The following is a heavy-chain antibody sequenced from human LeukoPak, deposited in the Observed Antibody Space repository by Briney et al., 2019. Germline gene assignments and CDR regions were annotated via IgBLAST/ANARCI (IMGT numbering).Heavy chain of an antibody. V-gene: IGHV4-59*11. Sequence: SETLSLTCTVSGGSISPHYWSWIRQPPGKGLEWIAYIYYSGTIKYNPSLRSRATIPVDTSNNQISLNLTSVTAADTAVYYCVGETPWSGYIDDWGQGTLVTVSS. J-gene: IGHJ4*02. CDR2: IYYSGTI. D-gene: IGHD3-3*01. CDR3: VGETPWSGYIDD. CDR1: GGSISPHY.